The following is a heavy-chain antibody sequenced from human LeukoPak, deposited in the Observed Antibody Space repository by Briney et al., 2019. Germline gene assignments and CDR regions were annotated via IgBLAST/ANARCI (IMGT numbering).Heavy chain of an antibody. CDR1: GGSISSYY. J-gene: IGHJ4*02. Sequence: ASETLSLTCTVSGGSISSYYWNWIRQPAGKGLEWIGRLYSSGTTNYNTALKSRVTISLDTSKNQFSLSLSSVTAADTAVYYCARGLSRGFDNWGQGTLVTVSS. CDR3: ARGLSRGFDN. V-gene: IGHV4-4*07. CDR2: LYSSGTT.